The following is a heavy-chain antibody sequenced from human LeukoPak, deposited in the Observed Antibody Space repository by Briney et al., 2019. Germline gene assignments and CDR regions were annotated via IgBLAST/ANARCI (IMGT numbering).Heavy chain of an antibody. CDR1: GGSISNYY. CDR2: LSYSGST. Sequence: PSETLSLTCAVSGGSISNYYWSWIRQPPGKGLEWIGYLSYSGSTSYNPSLKRRVTISADTSKNQFSLKMNSVTAADTAVYYCARSLSRSSYGNFDYWGQGTLVTVSP. J-gene: IGHJ4*02. V-gene: IGHV4-59*01. CDR3: ARSLSRSSYGNFDY. D-gene: IGHD3-10*01.